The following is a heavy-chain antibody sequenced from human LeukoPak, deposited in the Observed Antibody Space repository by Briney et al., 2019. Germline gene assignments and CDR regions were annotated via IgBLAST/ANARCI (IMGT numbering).Heavy chain of an antibody. Sequence: GRSLRLSCAASGFTFSSYAMHWVRQAPGKGLEWVAVIWYDGSNKYYADSVKGRFTISRDNSKNTLYLQMNSLRAEDTAVYYCARGKSSTSCPGDYWGQGTLVTVSS. CDR1: GFTFSSYA. CDR2: IWYDGSNK. CDR3: ARGKSSTSCPGDY. D-gene: IGHD2-2*01. J-gene: IGHJ4*02. V-gene: IGHV3-33*08.